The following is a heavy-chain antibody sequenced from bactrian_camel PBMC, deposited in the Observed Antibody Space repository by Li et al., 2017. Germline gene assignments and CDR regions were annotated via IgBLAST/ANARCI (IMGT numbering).Heavy chain of an antibody. V-gene: IGHV3S31*01. CDR2: KNSGAGST. Sequence: VQLVESGGGLVQPGGSLRLSCAASGFPFSSYAMTWVRQAPGKGLEWVSTKNSGAGSTYYADSVKGRFAISRDNAKNTLYLQLNSLKTEDTAMYYCEVPQRSLRGQGTQVTVS. CDR1: GFPFSSYA. CDR3: EVPQRSL. J-gene: IGHJ4*01. D-gene: IGHD3*01.